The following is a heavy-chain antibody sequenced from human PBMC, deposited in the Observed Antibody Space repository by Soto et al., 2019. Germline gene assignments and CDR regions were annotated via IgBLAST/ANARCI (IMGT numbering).Heavy chain of an antibody. D-gene: IGHD1-7*01. Sequence: GGSLRLSCAASGFTFSNAWMSWVRQAPGKGLEWVGRIKSKTDGGTTDYAAPVKGRFTISRDDSKNTLHLQMNSLKTEDTAVYYCAKSLYNWNSINWFDPWGQGTLVTVSS. CDR1: GFTFSNAW. J-gene: IGHJ5*02. V-gene: IGHV3-15*01. CDR3: AKSLYNWNSINWFDP. CDR2: IKSKTDGGTT.